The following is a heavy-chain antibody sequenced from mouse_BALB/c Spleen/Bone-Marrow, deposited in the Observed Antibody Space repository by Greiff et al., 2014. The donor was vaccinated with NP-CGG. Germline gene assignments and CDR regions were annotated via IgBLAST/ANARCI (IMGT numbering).Heavy chain of an antibody. CDR1: GYSFTSYW. J-gene: IGHJ2*01. CDR3: TRKVYYGNPLDY. CDR2: IYPGNSDT. D-gene: IGHD2-1*01. V-gene: IGHV1-5*01. Sequence: VQLQQSGTVLARPGASVKMSCKASGYSFTSYWMHWVKQRPGQGLEWIGAIYPGNSDTSYNQKFKGKAKLTAVTSATTAYMELSSLTNEDSAVYFCTRKVYYGNPLDYWGQGTTLTVSP.